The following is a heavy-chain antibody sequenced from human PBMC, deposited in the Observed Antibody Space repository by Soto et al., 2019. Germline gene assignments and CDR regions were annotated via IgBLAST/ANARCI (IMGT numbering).Heavy chain of an antibody. V-gene: IGHV3-23*01. D-gene: IGHD4-17*01. J-gene: IGHJ3*01. CDR1: VFTFGSRA. CDR2: ITDTGGYT. Sequence: GGSLRLSCVASVFTFGSRAMSWVRQAPGEGLEWVSTITDTGGYTKYADSVRGRFTISRDNSKNTLYLQMNSLRAEDTAVYYCVHPRGYGVFDAYDFWGQVALVTVSS. CDR3: VHPRGYGVFDAYDF.